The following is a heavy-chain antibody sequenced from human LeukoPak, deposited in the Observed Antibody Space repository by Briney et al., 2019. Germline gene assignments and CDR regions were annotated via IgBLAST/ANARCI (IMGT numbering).Heavy chain of an antibody. V-gene: IGHV4-59*01. CDR2: IYYSGST. CDR1: GGSLSSYY. CDR3: ARGSSGWSSFDY. D-gene: IGHD6-19*01. J-gene: IGHJ4*02. Sequence: ETLSLTCTVSGGSLSSYYWSWVRQPPGKGLEWRGYIYYSGSTNYNPSLKSRVTISVDTSKNQFSLKLSSVTAADTAVYYCARGSSGWSSFDYWGQGTLVTVSS.